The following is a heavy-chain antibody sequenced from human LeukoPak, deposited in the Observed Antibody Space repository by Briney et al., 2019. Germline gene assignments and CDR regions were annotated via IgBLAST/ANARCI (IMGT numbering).Heavy chain of an antibody. J-gene: IGHJ4*02. D-gene: IGHD3-10*01. CDR1: GGSISSYY. CDR3: ARAVVRGATHFDY. CDR2: IYYSGST. Sequence: PSETLSLTCTVSGGSISSYYWSWIRQPPGKGLEWIGYIYYSGSTNYNPSLKIRVTISVDTSKNQFSLKLSSVTAADTAVYYCARAVVRGATHFDYWGQGTLVTVSS. V-gene: IGHV4-59*01.